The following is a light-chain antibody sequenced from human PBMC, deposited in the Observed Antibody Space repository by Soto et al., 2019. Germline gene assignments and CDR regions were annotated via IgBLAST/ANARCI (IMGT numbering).Light chain of an antibody. V-gene: IGKV1-39*01. Sequence: DIQMTQSPSTLSGSVGDRVTITCRASQSISSYLNWYQQKPGKAPKLLIYAASNLQSGVPSRFSGSGSGTDFTLTIRSLQPEDFATHYCQQSYSTPRTFGQGTKVDNK. CDR2: AAS. CDR1: QSISSY. J-gene: IGKJ1*01. CDR3: QQSYSTPRT.